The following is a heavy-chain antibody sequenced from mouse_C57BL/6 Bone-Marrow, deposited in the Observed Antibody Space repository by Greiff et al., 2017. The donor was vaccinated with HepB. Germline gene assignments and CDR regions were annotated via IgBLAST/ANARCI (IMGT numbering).Heavy chain of an antibody. CDR2: IDPETGGT. V-gene: IGHV1-15*01. CDR1: GYTFTDYE. CDR3: TSPYGSSYGYFDV. D-gene: IGHD1-1*01. Sequence: QVQLQQSGAELVRPGASVTLSCKASGYTFTDYEMHWVKQTPVHGLEWIGAIDPETGGTAYNQKFKGKAILTADKSSSTAYMELRSLTSEDSAVYYCTSPYGSSYGYFDVWGTGTTVTVSS. J-gene: IGHJ1*03.